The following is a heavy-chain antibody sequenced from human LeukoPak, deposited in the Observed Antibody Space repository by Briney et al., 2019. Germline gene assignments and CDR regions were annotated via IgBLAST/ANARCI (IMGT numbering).Heavy chain of an antibody. CDR3: ARLAAAVYYGMDV. CDR1: GGSFSGHY. J-gene: IGHJ6*02. CDR2: INHSGST. Sequence: SETLSLTGAVYGGSFSGHYWSWIRQPPGKGLEWIGEINHSGSTNYNPSLKSRVTISVDTSKNQFSLKLSSVTAADTAVYYCARLAAAVYYGMDVWGQGTTVTVSS. D-gene: IGHD2-15*01. V-gene: IGHV4-34*01.